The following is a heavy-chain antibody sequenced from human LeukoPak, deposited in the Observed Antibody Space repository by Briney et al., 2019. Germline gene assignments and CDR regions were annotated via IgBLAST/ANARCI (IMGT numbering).Heavy chain of an antibody. Sequence: GGSLRLSCAASGFTFDDYAMHWVRQAPGKGLEWVSSIDSSGVSTFCVASLRGRFTISRDNAKNSLYLQMNSLRAEDTAVYHCVRGDRRDFWGQGTLVTVSS. J-gene: IGHJ4*02. CDR1: GFTFDDYA. D-gene: IGHD3-16*01. CDR2: IDSSGVST. V-gene: IGHV3-21*01. CDR3: VRGDRRDF.